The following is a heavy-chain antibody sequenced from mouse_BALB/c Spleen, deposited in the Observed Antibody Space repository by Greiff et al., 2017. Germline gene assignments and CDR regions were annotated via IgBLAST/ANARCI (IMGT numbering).Heavy chain of an antibody. J-gene: IGHJ3*01. Sequence: LQESGAELARPGASVKLSCKASGYTFTDYYINWVKQRTGQGLVWIGEIYPGSGNTYYNEKFKGKATLTADKSSSTAYMQLSSLTSEDSAVYFCARRTGSYAFAYWGQGTLVTVSA. CDR2: IYPGSGNT. D-gene: IGHD1-1*01. CDR1: GYTFTDYY. CDR3: ARRTGSYAFAY. V-gene: IGHV1-77*01.